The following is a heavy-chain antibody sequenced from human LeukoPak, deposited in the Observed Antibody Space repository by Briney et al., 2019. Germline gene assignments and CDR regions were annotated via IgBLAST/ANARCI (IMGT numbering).Heavy chain of an antibody. CDR1: GFTFNSYE. J-gene: IGHJ4*02. CDR2: INSGGSAI. D-gene: IGHD1-26*01. CDR3: ARGGSYVHY. Sequence: GGSLRLSCAASGFTFNSYEMNWVRQAPGKGLEWVSYINSGGSAIYYADSVKGRFTISRDNAKNSLYLQMNSLRADDTAVYYCARGGSYVHYWGQGTLVAVSS. V-gene: IGHV3-48*03.